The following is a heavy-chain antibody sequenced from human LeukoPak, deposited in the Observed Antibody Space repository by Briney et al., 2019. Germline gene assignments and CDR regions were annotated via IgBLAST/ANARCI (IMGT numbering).Heavy chain of an antibody. CDR3: ARTSVAAHDKIGFVDY. CDR1: GYNFLSYG. V-gene: IGHV1-18*01. D-gene: IGHD3-22*01. Sequence: GVSVKVSCKASGYNFLSYGISWVRQAPGKGLEWMGWISTYSEKPKYSLKLQGRVTVTTDTSTATVSMELRSLTSDDTALYYCARTSVAAHDKIGFVDYWGQGTLVTVSS. CDR2: ISTYSEKP. J-gene: IGHJ4*02.